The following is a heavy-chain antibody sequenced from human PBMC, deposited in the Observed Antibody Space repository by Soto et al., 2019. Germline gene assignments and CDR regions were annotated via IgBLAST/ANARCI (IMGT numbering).Heavy chain of an antibody. CDR1: GFTFSSYG. CDR2: IWYDGSNK. D-gene: IGHD3-22*01. J-gene: IGHJ4*02. V-gene: IGHV3-33*01. Sequence: GGSLRLSCAASGFTFSSYGMHWVRQAPGKGLEWVAVIWYDGSNKYYADSVKGRFTISRDNSKNTLYLQMNSLRAEDTAVYYCARGGDDSSGAFDYWGQGTLVTVSS. CDR3: ARGGDDSSGAFDY.